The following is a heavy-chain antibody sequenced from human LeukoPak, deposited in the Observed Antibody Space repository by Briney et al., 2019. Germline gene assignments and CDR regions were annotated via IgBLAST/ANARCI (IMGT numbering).Heavy chain of an antibody. D-gene: IGHD2-2*01. CDR3: ARDRAFSTFDY. CDR1: EFTFTTSW. Sequence: GGSLRLSCAASEFTFTTSWMTWVRQAPGKGLEWLGNINPDASTKNYAASVRGRFTFSRDNAKNSLYLHMSSLRAEDTAIYYCARDRAFSTFDYWGRGTLVNVSS. J-gene: IGHJ4*02. V-gene: IGHV3-7*01. CDR2: INPDASTK.